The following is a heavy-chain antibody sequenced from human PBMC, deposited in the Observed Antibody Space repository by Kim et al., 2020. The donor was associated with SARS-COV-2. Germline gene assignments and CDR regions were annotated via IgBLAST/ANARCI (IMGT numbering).Heavy chain of an antibody. CDR3: AKLEVGALDY. D-gene: IGHD1-26*01. J-gene: IGHJ4*02. CDR2: ST. Sequence: STYYADAVKGRFTISRDNSKITLYLKMNSLRAEYTAVYYCAKLEVGALDYWGQGTLVTVSS. V-gene: IGHV3-53*01.